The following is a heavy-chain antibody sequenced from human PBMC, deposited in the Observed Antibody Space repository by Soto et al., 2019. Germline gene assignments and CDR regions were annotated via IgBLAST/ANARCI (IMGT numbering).Heavy chain of an antibody. D-gene: IGHD3-16*01. Sequence: PGGSLRLACAASGFNFSSYALHWARQSPDKGLEWVAVISHDGSNEYYAATVKGQFTITRDNSKNTLYLKMNSVRAEDRAVYYCVNCIGSGLYGGYGVLDIWGQGTMVTVSS. V-gene: IGHV3-30-3*01. CDR1: GFNFSSYA. J-gene: IGHJ3*02. CDR2: ISHDGSNE. CDR3: VNCIGSGLYGGYGVLDI.